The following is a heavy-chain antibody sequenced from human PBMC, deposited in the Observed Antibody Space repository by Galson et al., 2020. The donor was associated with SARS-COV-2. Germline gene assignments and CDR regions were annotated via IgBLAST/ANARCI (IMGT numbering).Heavy chain of an antibody. Sequence: SETLSLTCTVSGGSISSSSYYWGWIRQPPGKGLEWIGSIYYSGSTYYNPSLKSRVTISVDTSKNQFSLKLSSVTAADTAVYYCARTITMIRYFDLGGRGTLFTVSS. CDR1: GGSISSSSYY. J-gene: IGHJ2*01. CDR2: IYYSGST. V-gene: IGHV4-39*01. CDR3: ARTITMIRYFDL. D-gene: IGHD3-22*01.